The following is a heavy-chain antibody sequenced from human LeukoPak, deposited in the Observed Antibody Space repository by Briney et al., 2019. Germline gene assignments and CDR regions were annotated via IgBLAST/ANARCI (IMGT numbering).Heavy chain of an antibody. V-gene: IGHV4-31*03. CDR2: IYYSGST. CDR3: ARDFAPWSGYSNWFDP. J-gene: IGHJ5*02. D-gene: IGHD3-3*01. CDR1: GGSSGSGGYY. Sequence: SETLSLTCTVSGGSSGSGGYYWSWTRQHPGKGLEWNGDIYYSGSTYYNPSLKSRVTISVDTSKNQFSLKLSSVTAADTAVYYCARDFAPWSGYSNWFDPWGQGTLVTVSS.